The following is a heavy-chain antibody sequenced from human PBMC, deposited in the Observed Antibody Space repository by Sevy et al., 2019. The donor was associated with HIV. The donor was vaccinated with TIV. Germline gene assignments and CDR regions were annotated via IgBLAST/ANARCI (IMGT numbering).Heavy chain of an antibody. Sequence: GGSLRLSCAASGFTFSSYAMSWVRQAPGKGLEWVSAISGSGGSTYYADSVKGRFTISRDNSKNTLYPQMNSLRAEDTAVYYCAKDAFYGDYVNYYYYYMDVWGKGTTVTVSS. CDR3: AKDAFYGDYVNYYYYYMDV. CDR1: GFTFSSYA. D-gene: IGHD4-17*01. V-gene: IGHV3-23*01. CDR2: ISGSGGST. J-gene: IGHJ6*03.